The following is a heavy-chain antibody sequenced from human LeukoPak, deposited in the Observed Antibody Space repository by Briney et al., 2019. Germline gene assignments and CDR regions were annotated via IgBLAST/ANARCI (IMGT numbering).Heavy chain of an antibody. Sequence: GESLKISCKGSGYSFTSYWIGWVRQMPGKGLEWMGIIYPGDSDTRYSPSFQGQVTISADKSISTAYLQWSSLKASDTAMYYCASHYGSGSYYNPPYYFDYWGQGTLVTVSS. CDR2: IYPGDSDT. CDR3: ASHYGSGSYYNPPYYFDY. V-gene: IGHV5-51*01. CDR1: GYSFTSYW. J-gene: IGHJ4*02. D-gene: IGHD3-10*01.